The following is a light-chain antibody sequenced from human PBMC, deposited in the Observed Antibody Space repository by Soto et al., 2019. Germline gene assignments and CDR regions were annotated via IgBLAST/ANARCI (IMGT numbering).Light chain of an antibody. V-gene: IGKV1-27*01. J-gene: IGKJ5*01. CDR2: AAS. Sequence: DIKMTQSPSSLSASVGDSVTIXCRASPGISNYLAWYPQKPGKVPNLLIYAASTLQSGVPSRFSGSGSGTDFTLTISSLQPGDVATYYCQNHDSAPITFGQGTRLEIK. CDR3: QNHDSAPIT. CDR1: PGISNY.